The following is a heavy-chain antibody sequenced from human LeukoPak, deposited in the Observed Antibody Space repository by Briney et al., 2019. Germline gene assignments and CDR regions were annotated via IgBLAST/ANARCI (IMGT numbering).Heavy chain of an antibody. V-gene: IGHV4-30-2*01. CDR1: GGSISSGGYS. CDR3: ARVGDSSDYYASDI. Sequence: SQTLSLTCVVSGGSISSGGYSWSWIRQPPGKGLEGTGYIYHSGSTYSNPSLKSRVTISVDWSKNQFSLKLSSVTAADTAVYYCARVGDSSDYYASDIWGQGTMVTVSS. J-gene: IGHJ3*02. D-gene: IGHD3-22*01. CDR2: IYHSGST.